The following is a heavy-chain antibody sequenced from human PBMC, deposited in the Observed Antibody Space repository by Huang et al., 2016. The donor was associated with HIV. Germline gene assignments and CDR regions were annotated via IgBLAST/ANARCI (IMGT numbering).Heavy chain of an antibody. J-gene: IGHJ3*02. D-gene: IGHD2-8*02. V-gene: IGHV3-74*03. CDR2: INNDGSIT. CDR3: ARHRSSGGVEEAFDI. Sequence: EVQLVESGGGLVQPGGSLRLSCAASGFTFSSYWMHWVRQAPGKGVVWLAGINNDGSITTYADSVKGRITISRDNARNTMYLQMTTLSAGDTAVYYCARHRSSGGVEEAFDIWGPGTLVTVAS. CDR1: GFTFSSYW.